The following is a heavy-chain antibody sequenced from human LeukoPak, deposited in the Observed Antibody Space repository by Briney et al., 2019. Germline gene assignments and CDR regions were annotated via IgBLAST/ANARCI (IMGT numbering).Heavy chain of an antibody. D-gene: IGHD6-19*01. CDR3: ARDPSGYDSYMGV. CDR1: GYTFTGYY. CDR2: INPYSAVT. J-gene: IGHJ6*03. V-gene: IGHV1-2*02. Sequence: GASVKVSCKASGYTFTGYYIHWVRQAPGHGLEWMGWINPYSAVTNYAQKFQGRVTMTRDTSISTVYMQLSRLRFDDTAIYFCARDPSGYDSYMGVWGKGTTVTVSS.